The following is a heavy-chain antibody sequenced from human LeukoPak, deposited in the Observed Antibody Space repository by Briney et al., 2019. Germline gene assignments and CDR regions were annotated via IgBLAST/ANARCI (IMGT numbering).Heavy chain of an antibody. D-gene: IGHD3-10*01. CDR3: ARGLDITMVRGVIIMDWFDP. CDR2: IYPGDSDT. CDR1: GYSFTSYW. J-gene: IGHJ5*02. Sequence: GESLQISCKGSGYSFTSYWIGWVRQMPGKGLEWMGIIYPGDSDTRYSPSFQGQVTISADKSISTAYLQWSSLKASDTAMYYCARGLDITMVRGVIIMDWFDPWGQGTLVTVSS. V-gene: IGHV5-51*01.